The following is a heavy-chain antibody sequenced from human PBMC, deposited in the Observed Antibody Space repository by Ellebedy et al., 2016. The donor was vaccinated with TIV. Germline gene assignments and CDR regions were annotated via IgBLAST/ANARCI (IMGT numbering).Heavy chain of an antibody. CDR3: ARGREYSSGWSTSTFDY. CDR1: GYTFTGYY. D-gene: IGHD6-19*01. J-gene: IGHJ4*02. Sequence: AASVKVSCKASGYTFTGYYMHWVRQAPGQGLEWMGWINPNSGGTNYAQKFQGWVTMTRDTSISTAYMELSRLRSDDTAVYYCARGREYSSGWSTSTFDYWGQGTLVTVSS. V-gene: IGHV1-2*04. CDR2: INPNSGGT.